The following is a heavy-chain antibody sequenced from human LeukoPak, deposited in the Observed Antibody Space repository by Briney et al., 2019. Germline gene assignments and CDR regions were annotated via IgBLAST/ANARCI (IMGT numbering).Heavy chain of an antibody. D-gene: IGHD3-10*01. V-gene: IGHV3-53*05. CDR1: GFTVSSDY. CDR3: ARVPGSRARGNWFDP. J-gene: IGHJ5*02. CDR2: IYSGGST. Sequence: GGSLRLSCAASGFTVSSDYMSWVRQPPAKGLEWVSVIYSGGSTYYADSVKRRFTISRDNSKNTLSLQMNSLRLEDTGMYYCARVPGSRARGNWFDPGGQGTLVTVSS.